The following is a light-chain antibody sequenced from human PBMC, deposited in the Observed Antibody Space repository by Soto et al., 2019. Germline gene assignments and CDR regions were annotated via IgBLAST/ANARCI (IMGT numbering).Light chain of an antibody. CDR3: QKYNSYSRT. CDR1: QSISSW. V-gene: IGKV1-5*03. Sequence: DIQMTQSPSTLSASVGDRVTITCRASQSISSWLAWYQQKPGKAPKLLIYKASSVECGVPSRFSGSGSGTEFTLTINSLQPDDFATYYCQKYNSYSRTFGQGTKVEIK. CDR2: KAS. J-gene: IGKJ1*01.